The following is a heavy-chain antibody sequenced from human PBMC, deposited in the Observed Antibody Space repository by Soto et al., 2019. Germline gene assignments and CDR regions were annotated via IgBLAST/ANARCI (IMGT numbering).Heavy chain of an antibody. Sequence: SETLSLTCTVSGGSISSYYWSWIRQPPGKGLEWIGYIYYSGSTNYNPSLKSRVTISVDTSKNQFSLKLSSVTAADTAVYYCASLPLFVRGYYYFDYWGQGTLVTVSS. CDR2: IYYSGST. CDR3: ASLPLFVRGYYYFDY. V-gene: IGHV4-59*01. D-gene: IGHD3-16*01. J-gene: IGHJ4*02. CDR1: GGSISSYY.